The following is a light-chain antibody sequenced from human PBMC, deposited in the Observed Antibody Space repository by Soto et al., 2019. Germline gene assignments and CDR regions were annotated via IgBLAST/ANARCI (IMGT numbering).Light chain of an antibody. J-gene: IGKJ1*01. V-gene: IGKV2-30*01. CDR2: NVS. CDR3: MHSIDWPWT. Sequence: DGVMTQSPLSLPVTLGQPSSIAFISSQSLVYSDGNTYLHWFQQRPGQSPRRLIENVSNRDSGVPDRFTGSGSGTDFTLEISRVEAEDVGMYYCMHSIDWPWTFGQGTKV. CDR1: QSLVYSDGNTY.